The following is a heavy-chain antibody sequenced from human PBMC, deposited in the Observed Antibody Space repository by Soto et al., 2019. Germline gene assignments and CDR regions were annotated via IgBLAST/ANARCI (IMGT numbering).Heavy chain of an antibody. CDR2: ISYDGSNK. D-gene: IGHD6-6*01. V-gene: IGHV3-30-3*01. CDR3: ARSLAALPSYYYYYYGMDV. CDR1: GFTFSSYA. Sequence: PASGFTFSSYAMHWVRQAPGKGLEWVAVISYDGSNKYYADSVKGRFTISRDNSKNTRYLQMNSLRAEDTAVYYCARSLAALPSYYYYYYGMDVWGQGTTGTVS. J-gene: IGHJ6*02.